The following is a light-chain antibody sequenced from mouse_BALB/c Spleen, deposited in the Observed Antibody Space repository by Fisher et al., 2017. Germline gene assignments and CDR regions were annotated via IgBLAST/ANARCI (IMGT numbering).Light chain of an antibody. CDR3: QQRSSYPPT. J-gene: IGKJ2*01. V-gene: IGKV4-57*01. CDR2: ATS. CDR1: SSVNY. Sequence: IVLTQSTAIMSASPGQKVTITCSAISSVNYMHWYQQKPGSSPKLWIYATSKLALGVPACFSGSGSGTSYSLTISRMEAEDAATYYCQQRSSYPPTFGGGTKL.